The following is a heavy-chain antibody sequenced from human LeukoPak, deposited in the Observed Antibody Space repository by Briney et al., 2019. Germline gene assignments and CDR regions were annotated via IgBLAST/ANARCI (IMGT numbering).Heavy chain of an antibody. CDR1: GFTFSSYA. CDR3: SSDDGITIFVY. V-gene: IGHV3-30-3*01. Sequence: GGSLRLSCAASGFTFSSYAMHWVRQAPGKGLEWVAVISYDGSNKYYADSVKGRFTISRDNSKNTLYLQMNSLRAEDTAVYYCSSDDGITIFVYWGQGTLVTVSS. D-gene: IGHD3-9*01. CDR2: ISYDGSNK. J-gene: IGHJ4*02.